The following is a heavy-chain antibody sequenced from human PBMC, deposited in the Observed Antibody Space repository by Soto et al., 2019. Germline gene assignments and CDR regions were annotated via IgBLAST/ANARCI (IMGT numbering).Heavy chain of an antibody. CDR3: ARDLSSSWYGANYYYYGMDV. CDR1: GFTFSSYS. Sequence: GGSLRLSCAASGFTFSSYSMNWVRQAPGKGLEWVSYISSSSSTIYYEDSVKGRFTISRDNAKNSLYLQMNSLRDEDTAVYYCARDLSSSWYGANYYYYGMDVWGQGTTVTVSS. V-gene: IGHV3-48*02. D-gene: IGHD6-13*01. J-gene: IGHJ6*02. CDR2: ISSSSSTI.